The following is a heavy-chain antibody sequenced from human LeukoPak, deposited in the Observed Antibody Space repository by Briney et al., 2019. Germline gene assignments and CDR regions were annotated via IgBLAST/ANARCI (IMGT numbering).Heavy chain of an antibody. J-gene: IGHJ4*02. CDR1: GESFSAYY. D-gene: IGHD1-14*01. V-gene: IGHV4-34*01. CDR3: ARVPLYNNFDY. Sequence: SETLSLTCTVFGESFSAYYWTWIRQPPGKGLEWIGEINHSGSPNYNPSLKSRVTISVDLSKEQFSLNLTSVTAADTAVYYCARVPLYNNFDYWGQGTLVTVSS. CDR2: INHSGSP.